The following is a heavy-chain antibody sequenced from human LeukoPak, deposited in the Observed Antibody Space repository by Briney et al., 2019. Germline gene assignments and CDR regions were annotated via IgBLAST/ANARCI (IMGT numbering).Heavy chain of an antibody. J-gene: IGHJ3*02. CDR1: GFTFSSYW. Sequence: GGSLRLSCAASGFTFSSYWMSWVRQAPGKGLEWLANIKQDGSEKYYVDSVKGRFTISRDNAKNSLYLQMNSLRAEDTAVYYCARDRPYYDILTGYYIGEAFDIWGQGTMVTVSS. V-gene: IGHV3-7*05. CDR2: IKQDGSEK. CDR3: ARDRPYYDILTGYYIGEAFDI. D-gene: IGHD3-9*01.